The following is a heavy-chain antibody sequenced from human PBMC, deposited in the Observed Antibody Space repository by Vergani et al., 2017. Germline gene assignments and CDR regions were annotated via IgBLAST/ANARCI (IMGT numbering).Heavy chain of an antibody. V-gene: IGHV3-21*01. D-gene: IGHD3-9*01. CDR1: GFDFNSYS. J-gene: IGHJ4*02. Sequence: EVQLVESGGGLVRPGGSLRLSCAASGFDFNSYSMNWIRQAPGKGLEWVASISSQTDYIFYADALRGRFTISRDNAALSLFLQMSSLSAEDTGVYFCARDLRGCEPFDLWGQGTLVTVS. CDR2: ISSQTDYI. CDR3: ARDLRGCEPFDL.